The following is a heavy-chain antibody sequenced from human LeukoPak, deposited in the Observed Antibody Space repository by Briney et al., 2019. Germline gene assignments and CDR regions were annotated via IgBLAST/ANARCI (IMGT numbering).Heavy chain of an antibody. CDR1: GGTFSSYA. CDR2: IIPIFGTA. CDR3: ARGPQSPHGDYNQLDY. J-gene: IGHJ4*02. D-gene: IGHD4-17*01. V-gene: IGHV1-69*05. Sequence: SVTVSCKASGGTFSSYAISWVRQAPGQGLEWMGGIIPIFGTANYAQKFQGRVTITTDESTSTAYMELSSLRSEDTAVYYCARGPQSPHGDYNQLDYWGQGTLVTVSS.